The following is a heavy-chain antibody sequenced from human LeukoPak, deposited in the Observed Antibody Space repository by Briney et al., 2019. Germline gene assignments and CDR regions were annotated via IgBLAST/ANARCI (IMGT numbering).Heavy chain of an antibody. D-gene: IGHD1-14*01. CDR2: IIPIFGTA. J-gene: IGHJ4*02. Sequence: GSSVKVSCKASGGTFSSYAISWVRQARGQGLEWRGGIIPIFGTANYAQKFQGRATITADESTSTAYMELSSLRSEDTAVYYCARVLLGEPGLDHFDYWGQGTLVTVSS. V-gene: IGHV1-69*01. CDR3: ARVLLGEPGLDHFDY. CDR1: GGTFSSYA.